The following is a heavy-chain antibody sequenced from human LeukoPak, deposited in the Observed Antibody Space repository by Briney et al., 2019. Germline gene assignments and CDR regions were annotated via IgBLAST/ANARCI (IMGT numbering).Heavy chain of an antibody. CDR2: ISYDGSNK. D-gene: IGHD6-6*01. CDR3: AKPRQQLVRYGLDV. CDR1: GFTFSSYA. Sequence: PGRSLRLSCAASGFTFSSYAMHWVRQAPGKGLEWVAVISYDGSNKYYADSVKGRFTVSRDNSKNTLYLQMNSLRAEDTAVYYCAKPRQQLVRYGLDVWGQGTTVIVFS. V-gene: IGHV3-30-3*02. J-gene: IGHJ6*02.